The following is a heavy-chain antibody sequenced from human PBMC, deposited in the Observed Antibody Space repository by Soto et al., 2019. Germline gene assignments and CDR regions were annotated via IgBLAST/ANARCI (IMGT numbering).Heavy chain of an antibody. Sequence: PGESLKISCTGFGYTFTTFWISWVRQMPGKGLEWMGRIDPRDSYTTYSPSFQGHVTISVDKSINTAYLQWGNLKASDTAMHYCARLYCSSDTCDSWFDPWGQGTLVTVSS. CDR1: GYTFTTFW. V-gene: IGHV5-10-1*01. D-gene: IGHD2-2*01. CDR2: IDPRDSYT. CDR3: ARLYCSSDTCDSWFDP. J-gene: IGHJ5*02.